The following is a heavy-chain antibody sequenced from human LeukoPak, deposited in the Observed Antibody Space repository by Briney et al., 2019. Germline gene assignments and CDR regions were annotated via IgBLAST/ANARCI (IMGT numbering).Heavy chain of an antibody. J-gene: IGHJ4*02. V-gene: IGHV4-38-2*02. D-gene: IGHD3-10*01. CDR3: ARHHRSMVRGVTATFDY. CDR1: GYSISSDY. CDR2: IYHSGST. Sequence: SETLSLTCTVSGYSISSDYWGWIRQPPGKGLEWIGSIYHSGSTYYNPSLKSRVTISVDTSKNQFSLKLSSVTAADTAVYYCARHHRSMVRGVTATFDYWGQGTLVTVSS.